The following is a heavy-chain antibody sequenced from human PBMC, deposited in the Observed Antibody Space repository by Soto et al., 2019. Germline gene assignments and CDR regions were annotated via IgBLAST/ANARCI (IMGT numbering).Heavy chain of an antibody. CDR3: ARSMVRGVIIAPYYYYGMDV. Sequence: GESLKISCKGSGYSFTSYWIGWVRQMPGKGLEWMGIIYPGDSDTRYSPSFQGQVTIPADKSISTAYLQWSSLKASDTAMYYCARSMVRGVIIAPYYYYGMDVWGQGTTVTVSS. J-gene: IGHJ6*02. V-gene: IGHV5-51*01. D-gene: IGHD3-10*01. CDR2: IYPGDSDT. CDR1: GYSFTSYW.